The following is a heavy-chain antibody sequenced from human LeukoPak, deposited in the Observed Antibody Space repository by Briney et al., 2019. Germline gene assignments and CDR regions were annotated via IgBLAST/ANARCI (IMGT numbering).Heavy chain of an antibody. CDR3: AAYGSGRLDV. CDR2: ISSSSSTI. D-gene: IGHD3-10*01. Sequence: PGGSLRLSCAASGFTFSSYSMNWVRQAPGKGLEWVSYISSSSSTIYYADSVKGRFTISRDNAKNSLYLQMSSLRAEDTAVYYCAAYGSGRLDVWGKGTTVTVSS. J-gene: IGHJ6*04. V-gene: IGHV3-48*01. CDR1: GFTFSSYS.